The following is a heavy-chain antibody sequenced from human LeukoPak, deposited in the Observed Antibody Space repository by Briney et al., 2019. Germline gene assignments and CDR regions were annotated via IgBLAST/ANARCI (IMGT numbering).Heavy chain of an antibody. Sequence: GGSLRLSCAASGCTFSNAWMSWVRQAPGKALEGVGRIKSKTDGGTTDYTAPVKGRFTISRDDSKNTLYLQMNSLKTEDTAVYYCTTGPFDYYGSASYLANGMDVWGQGTTVTVSS. J-gene: IGHJ6*02. CDR1: GCTFSNAW. D-gene: IGHD3-10*01. CDR2: IKSKTDGGTT. V-gene: IGHV3-15*01. CDR3: TTGPFDYYGSASYLANGMDV.